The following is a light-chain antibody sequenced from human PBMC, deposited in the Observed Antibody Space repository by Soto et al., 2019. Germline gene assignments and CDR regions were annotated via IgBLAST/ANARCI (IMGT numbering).Light chain of an antibody. CDR1: RNIISN. CDR3: QQYYTWPRGT. J-gene: IGKJ1*01. Sequence: EIVMTQSPGTLSVSPGERVTLSCRANRNIISNLAWYQQKPGRAPRLLIFFASTRATGVPDRFSGSGSGTDFTLTISSLQSADFGVYYCQQYYTWPRGTFGQGTKVDIK. CDR2: FAS. V-gene: IGKV3-15*01.